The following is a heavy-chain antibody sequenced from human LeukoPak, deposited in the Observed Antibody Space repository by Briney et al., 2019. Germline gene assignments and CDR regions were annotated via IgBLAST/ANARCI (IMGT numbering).Heavy chain of an antibody. D-gene: IGHD6-13*01. J-gene: IGHJ4*02. Sequence: GASLQISCKGSGYSFISHWIGWVRQMPGKGLEWMGIIYPGDFDTRYSPSFEGQVTISADKSISTAYLQCSSLKASDTAMYYCARRRSGSNLDYWGQGTLVTVSS. CDR1: GYSFISHW. CDR3: ARRRSGSNLDY. CDR2: IYPGDFDT. V-gene: IGHV5-51*01.